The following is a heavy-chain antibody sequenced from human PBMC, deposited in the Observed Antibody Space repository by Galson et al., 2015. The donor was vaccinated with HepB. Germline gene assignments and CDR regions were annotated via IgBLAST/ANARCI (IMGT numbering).Heavy chain of an antibody. D-gene: IGHD5-18*01. J-gene: IGHJ4*02. CDR3: ARLIRYSYGPDHQENDY. V-gene: IGHV3-30*04. CDR1: GFTFSSYA. Sequence: SLRLSCAASGFTFSSYAMHWVRQAPGKGLEWVAVISYDGSNKYYADSVKGRFTISRDNSKNTLYLQMNSLRAEDTAVYYCARLIRYSYGPDHQENDYWGQGTLVTVSS. CDR2: ISYDGSNK.